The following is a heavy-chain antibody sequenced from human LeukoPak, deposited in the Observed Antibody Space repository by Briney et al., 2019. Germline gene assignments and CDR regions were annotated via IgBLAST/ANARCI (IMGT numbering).Heavy chain of an antibody. V-gene: IGHV3-23*01. Sequence: QAGGSLRLSCAASGFTFSSYAMSWVRQAPGKGLEWVSTISNSDYSTYYTDSVKGRFTISRDNSKNTLYLQMNSLRAEDTAVYYCAKGRSGYFDYWGQGTLVTVSS. CDR3: AKGRSGYFDY. CDR1: GFTFSSYA. J-gene: IGHJ4*02. CDR2: ISNSDYST.